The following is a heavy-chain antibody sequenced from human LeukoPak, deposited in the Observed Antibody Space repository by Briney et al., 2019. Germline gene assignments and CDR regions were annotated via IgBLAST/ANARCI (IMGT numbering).Heavy chain of an antibody. Sequence: PSETLSLTCTVSGGSISSSSYYWGWIRQPPGKGLVWIGSIYYSGSTYYNPSLKSRVTISVDTSKNQFSLKLSSVTAADTAVYYCARDWRIQLWRDYDAFDIWGQGTMVTVSS. J-gene: IGHJ3*02. CDR2: IYYSGST. V-gene: IGHV4-39*07. CDR1: GGSISSSSYY. D-gene: IGHD5-18*01. CDR3: ARDWRIQLWRDYDAFDI.